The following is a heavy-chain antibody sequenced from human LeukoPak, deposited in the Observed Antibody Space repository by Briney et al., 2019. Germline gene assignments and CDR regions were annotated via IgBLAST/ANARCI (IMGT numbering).Heavy chain of an antibody. D-gene: IGHD6-13*01. J-gene: IGHJ4*02. Sequence: SETLSLTCVVYGGSFSGYYWSWIRQPPGKGLEWIGEIIHSGSTNYNPSLKSRLTISLDTSKNQFSLILSYVTSADTAVYYCARRSAAAGNFDSWGQGTLVTVSS. V-gene: IGHV4-34*12. CDR2: IIHSGST. CDR3: ARRSAAAGNFDS. CDR1: GGSFSGYY.